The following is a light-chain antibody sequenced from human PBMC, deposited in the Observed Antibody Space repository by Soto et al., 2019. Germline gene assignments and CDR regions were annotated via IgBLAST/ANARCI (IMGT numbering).Light chain of an antibody. CDR1: TGAVTSGHY. J-gene: IGLJ2*01. CDR2: DTS. V-gene: IGLV7-46*01. CDR3: FLSYSGARDVV. Sequence: QAVVTQEPSLTVSPGGTVTLTCGSSTGAVTSGHYPYWFQQKPGQAPRTLIYDTSNKHSWTPARFSGSLLGGKAALTLSGAQPEDEADYSCFLSYSGARDVVFGGGTKLTVL.